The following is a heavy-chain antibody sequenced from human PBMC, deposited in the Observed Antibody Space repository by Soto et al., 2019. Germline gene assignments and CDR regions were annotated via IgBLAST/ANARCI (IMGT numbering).Heavy chain of an antibody. D-gene: IGHD3-9*01. CDR1: GYAISNGDY. J-gene: IGHJ4*02. CDR3: ARNISTYFDS. Sequence: ASETLSLTCAVSGYAISNGDYWGWIRQAPGKGLEWIGSVYYSGSTHYEPSLRGRIAISVDTLKNQFSLRLTSVTAADTAMYFCARNISTYFDSWGQGIPVTVSS. CDR2: VYYSGST. V-gene: IGHV4-38-2*01.